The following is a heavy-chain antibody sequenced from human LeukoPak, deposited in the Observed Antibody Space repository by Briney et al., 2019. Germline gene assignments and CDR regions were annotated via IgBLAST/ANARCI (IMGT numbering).Heavy chain of an antibody. J-gene: IGHJ4*02. CDR3: AKRGVVIRVILVGFHKEAYYFDS. V-gene: IGHV3-23*01. CDR1: GITLSNYG. D-gene: IGHD3-22*01. Sequence: GGSLRLSCAVSGITLSNYGMSWVRQAPGKGLEWVAGISDSGGSTNYADSMKGRFTISRDSPKNTLYLQMTSLRAEDTAVYFCAKRGVVIRVILVGFHKEAYYFDSWGQGALVTVSS. CDR2: ISDSGGST.